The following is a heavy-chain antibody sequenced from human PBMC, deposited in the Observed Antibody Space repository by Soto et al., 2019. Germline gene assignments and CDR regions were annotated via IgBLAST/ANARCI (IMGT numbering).Heavy chain of an antibody. CDR2: IYYSGST. CDR1: GGSVSSGSYY. D-gene: IGHD3-3*01. V-gene: IGHV4-61*01. J-gene: IGHJ6*02. Sequence: SETLSLTCTVSGGSVSSGSYYWSWIRQPPGKGLEWIGYIYYSGSTNYNPSLKSRVTISVDTSKNQFSLKLSSVTAADTAVYCCARVGPDGGFWSGYYRDYYYYGMDVWGQGTTVTVSS. CDR3: ARVGPDGGFWSGYYRDYYYYGMDV.